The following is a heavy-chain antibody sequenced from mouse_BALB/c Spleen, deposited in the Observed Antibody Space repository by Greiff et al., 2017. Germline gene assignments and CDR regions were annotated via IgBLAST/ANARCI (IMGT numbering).Heavy chain of an antibody. Sequence: VQLKESGGGLVKPGGSLKLSCAASGFAFSSYDMSWVRQTPEKRLEWVAYISSGGGSTYYPDTVKGRFTISRDNAKNTLYLQMSSLKSEDTAMYYCARHGYYGNYFDYWGQGTTLTVSS. CDR3: ARHGYYGNYFDY. V-gene: IGHV5-12-1*01. CDR2: ISSGGGST. CDR1: GFAFSSYD. J-gene: IGHJ2*01. D-gene: IGHD2-1*01.